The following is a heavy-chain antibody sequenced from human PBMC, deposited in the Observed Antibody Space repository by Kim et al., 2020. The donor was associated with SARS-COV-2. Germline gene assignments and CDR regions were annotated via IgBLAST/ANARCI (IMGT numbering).Heavy chain of an antibody. D-gene: IGHD3-22*01. CDR1: GGSISSYY. Sequence: SETLSLTCTVSGGSISSYYWSWIRQPPGKGLEWIGYIYYSGSTNYNPSLKSRVTISVDTSKNQFSLKLSSVTAADTAVYYCARFFKDPRIVVANNWFDPWGQGTLVTVSS. CDR3: ARFFKDPRIVVANNWFDP. J-gene: IGHJ5*02. V-gene: IGHV4-59*01. CDR2: IYYSGST.